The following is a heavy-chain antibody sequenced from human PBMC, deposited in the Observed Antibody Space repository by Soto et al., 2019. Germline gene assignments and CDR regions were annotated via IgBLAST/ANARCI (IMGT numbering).Heavy chain of an antibody. D-gene: IGHD1-26*01. Sequence: ASVKVSCKASGYTFTRSGISWVRQAPGQGLEWLGWINPDNGNTNYAQHLQGRVSLTTDTSTSTAYMELRSLRSDDTAVYYCARDPVGGNWFDPWGQGTLVTVSS. CDR2: INPDNGNT. CDR1: GYTFTRSG. J-gene: IGHJ5*02. CDR3: ARDPVGGNWFDP. V-gene: IGHV1-18*01.